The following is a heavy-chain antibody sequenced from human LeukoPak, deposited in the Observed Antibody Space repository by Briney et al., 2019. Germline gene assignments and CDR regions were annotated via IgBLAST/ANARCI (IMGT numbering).Heavy chain of an antibody. Sequence: QSGGSLRLSCAASGFTFSSYGMHWVRQAPGKGLEWVAFIRYDGSNKYYADSVKGRFTISRDNSKNTLYLQMNSPRAEDTAVYYCAKVGSGDYYLYFDYWGQGTLVTVSS. CDR2: IRYDGSNK. J-gene: IGHJ4*02. V-gene: IGHV3-30*02. D-gene: IGHD4-17*01. CDR1: GFTFSSYG. CDR3: AKVGSGDYYLYFDY.